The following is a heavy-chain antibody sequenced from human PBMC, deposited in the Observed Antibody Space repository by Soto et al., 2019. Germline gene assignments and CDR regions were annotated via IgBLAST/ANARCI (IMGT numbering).Heavy chain of an antibody. J-gene: IGHJ4*02. Sequence: GGSLRLSCAASGFTFSSYAMSWVRQAPGKGLEWVSAISGSGGSTYYADSVKGRFTISRDNSKNTLYLQMNSLRAEDTAVYYCAKGSRLGQAVVPAPFDVWGQGTLVTVSS. CDR3: AKGSRLGQAVVPAPFDV. D-gene: IGHD2-2*01. CDR2: ISGSGGST. CDR1: GFTFSSYA. V-gene: IGHV3-23*01.